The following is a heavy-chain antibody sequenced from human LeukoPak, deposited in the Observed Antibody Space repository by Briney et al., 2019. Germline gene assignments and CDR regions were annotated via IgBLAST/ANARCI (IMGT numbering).Heavy chain of an antibody. V-gene: IGHV4-39*01. CDR2: IYYSGST. CDR1: GGSISSSSYY. Sequence: SETLSLTCTVSGGSISSSSYYWGWIRQPPGKGLEWIGSIYYSGSTYYNPSLKSRVTISVDTSKNQFSLKLSSVTAADTAVYYCANSAIYYYDSSGYFDYWGQGTLVTVSS. CDR3: ANSAIYYYDSSGYFDY. D-gene: IGHD3-22*01. J-gene: IGHJ4*02.